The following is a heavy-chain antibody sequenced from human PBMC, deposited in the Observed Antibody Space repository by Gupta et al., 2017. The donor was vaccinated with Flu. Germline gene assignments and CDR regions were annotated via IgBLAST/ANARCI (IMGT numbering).Heavy chain of an antibody. V-gene: IGHV4-59*01. D-gene: IGHD3-10*01. J-gene: IGHJ6*02. CDR2: ISYRRNA. CDR3: ARGPWFGELVRRTSIGMNV. Sequence: QVRLQESGPGLVKPSETLSLTCSVSDASISTYSWTWIRQPPGKGLEWIGQISYRRNADYNPSLKSRVTISLDTAENEFSMKLSSVTVADTAVYYCARGPWFGELVRRTSIGMNVWGQGTTVIVSS. CDR1: DASISTYS.